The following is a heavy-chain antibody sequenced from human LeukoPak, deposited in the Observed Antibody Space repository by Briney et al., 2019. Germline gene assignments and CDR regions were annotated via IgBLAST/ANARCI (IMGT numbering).Heavy chain of an antibody. J-gene: IGHJ6*03. CDR1: GGSFSGYY. V-gene: IGHV4-34*01. Sequence: PSETLSLTCAVYGGSFSGYYWSWIRQPPGKGLEWIGEINHSGSTNYNPSLKSRVTISVDTSKNQFSLKLSSVTAADTAVYYCARVGLLRGSGWYSVYYYMDVWGKGTTVTISS. CDR2: INHSGST. CDR3: ARVGLLRGSGWYSVYYYMDV. D-gene: IGHD6-19*01.